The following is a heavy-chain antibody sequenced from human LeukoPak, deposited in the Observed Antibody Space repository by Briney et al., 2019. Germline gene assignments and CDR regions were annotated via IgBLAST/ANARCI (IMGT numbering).Heavy chain of an antibody. Sequence: SSETLSLTCTVSGGSISSYYWSWIRQPPGKGLEWIGYIYYSGSTNYNPSLKSRVTISVDTSKNQFSLKLSSVTAADTAVYYCAKGYCSGGSCPNWFDPWGQGTLVTVSS. V-gene: IGHV4-59*01. J-gene: IGHJ5*02. CDR2: IYYSGST. D-gene: IGHD2-15*01. CDR1: GGSISSYY. CDR3: AKGYCSGGSCPNWFDP.